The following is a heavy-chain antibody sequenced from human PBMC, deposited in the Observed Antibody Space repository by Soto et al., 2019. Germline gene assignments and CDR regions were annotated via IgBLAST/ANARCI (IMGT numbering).Heavy chain of an antibody. CDR3: ATTSTSGTPFDY. Sequence: QVQLQESGPGLVKPSGTLSLTCAVSGGSISTSNWWSWVRQPPGKGLEWIGEVYHSGSTNYNPSFKSRVAMSVDKSKHQFSLKLNSVTAADTALYYCATTSTSGTPFDYWGQGSLVTVSS. J-gene: IGHJ4*02. D-gene: IGHD1-1*01. CDR1: GGSISTSNW. V-gene: IGHV4-4*02. CDR2: VYHSGST.